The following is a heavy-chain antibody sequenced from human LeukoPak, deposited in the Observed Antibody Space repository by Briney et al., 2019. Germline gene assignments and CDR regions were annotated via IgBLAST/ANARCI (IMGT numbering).Heavy chain of an antibody. V-gene: IGHV3-53*01. Sequence: GRSLRLSCAATGLSVSSNFMSWVRQAPGKGLEWVSVIYGGGSTYYADSVKGRFTISRDTPKNTLYLQMNSLRVEDTAVYYCASWPVGWYGEDSWGQGTLVTVSS. CDR3: ASWPVGWYGEDS. CDR1: GLSVSSNF. D-gene: IGHD6-19*01. J-gene: IGHJ4*02. CDR2: IYGGGST.